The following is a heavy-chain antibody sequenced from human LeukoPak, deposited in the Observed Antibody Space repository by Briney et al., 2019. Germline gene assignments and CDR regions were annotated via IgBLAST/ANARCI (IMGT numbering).Heavy chain of an antibody. Sequence: SETLSLTCTVSGGSISSGSYCWSWIRQPAGKGLEWIGHIYTSGNTNYNPSLKSRVTISVDTSKNQFSLKLSSVTAADTAVYYCARVFGGSDFNYYYYYMDVWGKGTTVTVSS. J-gene: IGHJ6*03. CDR2: IYTSGNT. D-gene: IGHD5-12*01. V-gene: IGHV4-61*09. CDR3: ARVFGGSDFNYYYYYMDV. CDR1: GGSISSGSYC.